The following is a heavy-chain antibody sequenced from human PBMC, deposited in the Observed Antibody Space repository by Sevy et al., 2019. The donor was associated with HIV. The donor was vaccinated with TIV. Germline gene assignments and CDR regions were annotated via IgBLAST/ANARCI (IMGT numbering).Heavy chain of an antibody. CDR3: ASQRGGYERLYYFDS. CDR1: GFTYS. V-gene: IGHV3-48*01. Sequence: GGSLRLSCVASGFTYSMNWVRQAPGKGLEWVSYISDSSATIHYADSVKGRFTISRDNAKNSLYLQMNNLRAEDTAVYYCASQRGGYERLYYFDSWGQGTLVTVSS. J-gene: IGHJ4*02. D-gene: IGHD5-12*01. CDR2: ISDSSATI.